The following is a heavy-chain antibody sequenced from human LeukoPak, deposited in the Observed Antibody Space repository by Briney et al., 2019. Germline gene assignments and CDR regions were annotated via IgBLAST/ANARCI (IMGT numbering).Heavy chain of an antibody. V-gene: IGHV4-34*01. CDR2: INHSGST. Sequence: SETLSLTCAVYGGSFSGYYWSWIRQPPGKGLERIGEINHSGSTSYNPSLKSRVTISVDTSKNQFSLKLSSVTAADTAVYYCARVSGSSAPDYWGQGTLVTVSS. CDR3: ARVSGSSAPDY. D-gene: IGHD6-6*01. J-gene: IGHJ4*02. CDR1: GGSFSGYY.